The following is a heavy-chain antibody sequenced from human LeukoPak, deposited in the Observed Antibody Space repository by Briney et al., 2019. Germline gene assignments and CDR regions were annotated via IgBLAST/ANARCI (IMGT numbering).Heavy chain of an antibody. CDR3: ARGAYGGKRDDAFDI. CDR2: IYPGDSDT. J-gene: IGHJ3*02. D-gene: IGHD4-23*01. CDR1: GYSFTSYW. V-gene: IGHV5-51*01. Sequence: GESLKISCKGSGYSFTSYWIGWVRQMPGKGLEWMGIIYPGDSDTRYSPSFQGQVTISADKSISTAYLQWSSLKASDTAMYYCARGAYGGKRDDAFDIWGQGTMVTVSS.